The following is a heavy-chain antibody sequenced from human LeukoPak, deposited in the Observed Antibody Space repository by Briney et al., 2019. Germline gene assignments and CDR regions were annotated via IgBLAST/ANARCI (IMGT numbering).Heavy chain of an antibody. D-gene: IGHD1-7*01. CDR3: ARDDDWNYEDY. Sequence: PGGSLRLSCTASGFTFSSYSLNWVRQAPGKGLEWVANMKEDGSEKYYVDSVKGRFTISRDNAKNSLYLQMNSLRAEDTAVYYCARDDDWNYEDYWGQGTLVTVSS. CDR1: GFTFSSYS. J-gene: IGHJ4*02. V-gene: IGHV3-7*01. CDR2: MKEDGSEK.